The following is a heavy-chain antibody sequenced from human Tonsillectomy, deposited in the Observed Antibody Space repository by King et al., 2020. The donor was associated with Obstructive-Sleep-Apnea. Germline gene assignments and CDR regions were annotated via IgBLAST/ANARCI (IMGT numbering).Heavy chain of an antibody. V-gene: IGHV4-31*03. Sequence: VQLQESGPGLVRPSETLSLRCTVSGGSVSSGGYYWGWMRQHPGKGLEWMGCISSSGTAYYNPSLNTRVTISIDTSENHFSLSLNSVTAADTAIYYCGRSTEYNQYEAFWGQGTLVTVSS. CDR1: GGSVSSGGYY. CDR3: GRSTEYNQYEAF. CDR2: ISSSGTA. J-gene: IGHJ4*02. D-gene: IGHD1-1*01.